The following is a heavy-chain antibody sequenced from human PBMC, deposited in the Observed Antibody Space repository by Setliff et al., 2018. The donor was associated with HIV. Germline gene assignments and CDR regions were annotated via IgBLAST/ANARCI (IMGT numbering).Heavy chain of an antibody. CDR1: GGTFSNSA. D-gene: IGHD3-22*01. CDR3: ASGSRIYDFDY. J-gene: IGHJ4*02. V-gene: IGHV1-69*13. CDR2: IIPVFDTP. Sequence: SVKVSCKTSGGTFSNSAINWVRQAPGQGLEWMATIIPVFDTPKYAQKFRGRLTITADEPTSTAYMELSGLRSDDTAFYYCASGSRIYDFDYWGQGTLVTVSS.